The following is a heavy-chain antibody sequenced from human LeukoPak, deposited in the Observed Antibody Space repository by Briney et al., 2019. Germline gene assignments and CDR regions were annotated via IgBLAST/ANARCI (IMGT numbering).Heavy chain of an antibody. J-gene: IGHJ4*02. CDR2: MNPNSGNT. V-gene: IGHV1-8*01. Sequence: ASVTVSFTASGYTFTSYDINWVRQATGQGLEWMGWMNPNSGNTGYAQKFQGRVTMTRNTSISTAYMELSSLRSEDTAVYYCARGDTIFGVVIYYFDYWGQGTLVTVSS. CDR1: GYTFTSYD. CDR3: ARGDTIFGVVIYYFDY. D-gene: IGHD3-3*01.